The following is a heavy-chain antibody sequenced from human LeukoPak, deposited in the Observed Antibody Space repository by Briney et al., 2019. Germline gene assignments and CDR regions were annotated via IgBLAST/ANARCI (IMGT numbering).Heavy chain of an antibody. J-gene: IGHJ3*02. V-gene: IGHV1-2*02. CDR1: GYTFTGYY. CDR2: INPNSGGT. CDR3: AREESTDAFDI. Sequence: ASVKVSCKASGYTFTGYYMHWVRQAPGQGLEWMGWINPNSGGTNYAQKCQGRVTMTRDTSISTAYMELSRLRSDDTAVYYCAREESTDAFDIWGQGTMVTVSS.